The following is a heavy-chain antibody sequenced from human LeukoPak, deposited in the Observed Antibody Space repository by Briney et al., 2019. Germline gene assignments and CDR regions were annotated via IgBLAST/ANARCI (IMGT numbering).Heavy chain of an antibody. V-gene: IGHV3-7*01. CDR2: IKQGGSEK. CDR1: GFTFSSYW. D-gene: IGHD2-2*02. CDR3: ARDGGIVVVLAAIGTAGHYYYYYGMDV. J-gene: IGHJ6*02. Sequence: GGSLRLSCAASGFTFSSYWMSWVRQAPGKGLEWVANIKQGGSEKYYVDSVKGRFTISRDTAKNSLYLQMNSLRAEDTAVYYCARDGGIVVVLAAIGTAGHYYYYYGMDVWGQGTTVTVSS.